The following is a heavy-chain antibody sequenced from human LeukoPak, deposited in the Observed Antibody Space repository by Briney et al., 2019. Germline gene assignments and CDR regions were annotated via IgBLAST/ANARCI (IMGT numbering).Heavy chain of an antibody. CDR1: GFTFSIYW. V-gene: IGHV3-7*01. Sequence: GGSLRLSCAPSGFTFSIYWMSWVRQAPGKGLEWVANINHDGSHTYYVDSVKARFSISRDNSKNSLFLQMDSVRAEDTAIYYCARAASTGTVDYWGQGTPVTVSS. CDR3: ARAASTGTVDY. D-gene: IGHD4-17*01. J-gene: IGHJ4*02. CDR2: INHDGSHT.